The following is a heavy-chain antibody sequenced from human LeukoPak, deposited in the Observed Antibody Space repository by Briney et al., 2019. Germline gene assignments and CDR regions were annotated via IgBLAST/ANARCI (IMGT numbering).Heavy chain of an antibody. CDR1: GFTFSSYS. D-gene: IGHD4-17*01. CDR2: ISSSSNFI. CDR3: ARAISDYDASDI. Sequence: GGSLRLSCAASGFTFSSYSMNWVRQAPGKGLEWVSSISSSSNFIYYADSVKGRFTISRDNTKNSLYLQMNSLRAEDTAVYCCARAISDYDASDIWGQGTMVTVSS. V-gene: IGHV3-21*01. J-gene: IGHJ3*02.